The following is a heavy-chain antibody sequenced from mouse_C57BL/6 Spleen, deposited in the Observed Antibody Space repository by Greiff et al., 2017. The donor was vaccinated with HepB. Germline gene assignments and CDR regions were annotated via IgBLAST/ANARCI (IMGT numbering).Heavy chain of an antibody. Sequence: EVQVVESGGGLVKPGGSLKLSCAASGFTFSDYGMHWVRQAPEKGLEWVAYISSGSSTIYYADTVKGRFTISRDNAKNTLFLQMTSLRSEDTAMYYCASSIYDGYYVDYWGQGTTLTVSS. D-gene: IGHD2-3*01. V-gene: IGHV5-17*01. CDR1: GFTFSDYG. J-gene: IGHJ2*01. CDR3: ASSIYDGYYVDY. CDR2: ISSGSSTI.